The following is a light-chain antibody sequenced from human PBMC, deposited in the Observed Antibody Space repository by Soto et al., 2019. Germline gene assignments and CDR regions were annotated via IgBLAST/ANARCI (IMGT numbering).Light chain of an antibody. CDR1: SSDVGGYNY. CDR3: SSYTPNSTPYV. CDR2: EVT. Sequence: QSALTQPASVSGSPGQSITISCTGTSSDVGGYNYVSWYQQHPGRAPKLMIFEVTNRPSGVSDRFSGSKSGNTASLTISGLQAEEEADYYCSSYTPNSTPYVFGTATKVTV. J-gene: IGLJ1*01. V-gene: IGLV2-14*01.